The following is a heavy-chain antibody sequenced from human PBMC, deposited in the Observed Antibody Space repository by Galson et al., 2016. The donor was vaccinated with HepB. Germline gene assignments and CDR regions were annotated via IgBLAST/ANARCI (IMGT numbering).Heavy chain of an antibody. CDR1: GGSFSGYY. CDR2: IHYSGST. Sequence: SETLSLTCAVYGGSFSGYYWTWIRQPPGKGLEWIGEIHYSGSTNYKSSLQSRVTISVDTSKNQFSLKMSSVTAADTAVYYCARGRVVVVVSPTHYNYFDPGGQGTLVTVSS. V-gene: IGHV4-34*01. CDR3: ARGRVVVVVSPTHYNYFDP. J-gene: IGHJ5*02. D-gene: IGHD2-15*01.